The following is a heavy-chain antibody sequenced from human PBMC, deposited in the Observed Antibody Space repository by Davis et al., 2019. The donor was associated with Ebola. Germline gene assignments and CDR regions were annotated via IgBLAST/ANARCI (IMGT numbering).Heavy chain of an antibody. V-gene: IGHV1-2*02. Sequence: ASVKVSCKTSGYIFTGYYMHWVRQAPGQGLEWMGWINPNTDDRGYVQKFQDRVTMTRDTSINTVYMQLSEVTSDDTAVYFCARESGYCSSTSCSKQSFDYWGQGTLVTVSS. CDR1: GYIFTGYY. J-gene: IGHJ4*02. CDR3: ARESGYCSSTSCSKQSFDY. D-gene: IGHD2-2*01. CDR2: INPNTDDR.